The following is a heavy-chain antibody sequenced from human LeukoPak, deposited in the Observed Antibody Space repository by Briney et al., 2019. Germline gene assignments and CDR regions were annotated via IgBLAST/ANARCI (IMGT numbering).Heavy chain of an antibody. Sequence: PGGSLRLSFSTPVFTFSCYGMHTVHQAPAKVLERVAFIRYYGSNKYYADTKKGPFNIHRDNSKNTLYLQMNSPRAEDTAVYYCAKDFSANMITFGGVIVPPFDYWGQGTLVTVSS. D-gene: IGHD3-16*02. V-gene: IGHV3-30*02. CDR1: VFTFSCYG. CDR2: IRYYGSNK. CDR3: AKDFSANMITFGGVIVPPFDY. J-gene: IGHJ4*02.